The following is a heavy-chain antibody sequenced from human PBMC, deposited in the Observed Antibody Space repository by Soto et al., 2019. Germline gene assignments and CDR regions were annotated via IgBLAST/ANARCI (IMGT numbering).Heavy chain of an antibody. Sequence: HPGGSLRLSCATSGFTFSTYAMRWVRQTPGKGLEWVSAISGSGVSTHYADSVKGRFTISRDNSKNTLYLQMNSLRAEDTAVYYCARDQSRWCGVCYYGIDVWGQGTTVTVYS. J-gene: IGHJ6*02. V-gene: IGHV3-23*01. CDR1: GFTFSTYA. CDR3: ARDQSRWCGVCYYGIDV. CDR2: ISGSGVST. D-gene: IGHD2-8*02.